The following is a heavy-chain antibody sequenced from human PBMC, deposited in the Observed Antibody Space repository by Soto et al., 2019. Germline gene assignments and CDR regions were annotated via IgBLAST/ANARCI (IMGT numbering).Heavy chain of an antibody. D-gene: IGHD5-18*01. V-gene: IGHV3-30-3*01. CDR1: GFTFSSYA. CDR3: ARERAMGPLDYFYSMDV. CDR2: ISYDGSNK. J-gene: IGHJ6*02. Sequence: QVQLVESGGGVVQPGRSLRLSCAASGFTFSSYAMHWVRQAPGKGLEWVAVISYDGSNKYYADSVKGRFTISRDNSTNPLYLQINILRAEETAVYYCARERAMGPLDYFYSMDVWGQVTTRNVS.